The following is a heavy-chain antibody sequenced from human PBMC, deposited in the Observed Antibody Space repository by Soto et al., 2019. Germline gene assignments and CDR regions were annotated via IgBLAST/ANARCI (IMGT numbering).Heavy chain of an antibody. D-gene: IGHD1-1*01. Sequence: TLSLTCTVSGGSISSGGYYWSWIRQHPGKGLEWIGYIYYSGSAYYNPSLKSRVTISVDTSKNQFSLKLSSMTAADTAVYYCARVNKPDPERHFDYWGQGTLVTVSS. CDR1: GGSISSGGYY. V-gene: IGHV4-31*03. CDR2: IYYSGSA. J-gene: IGHJ4*02. CDR3: ARVNKPDPERHFDY.